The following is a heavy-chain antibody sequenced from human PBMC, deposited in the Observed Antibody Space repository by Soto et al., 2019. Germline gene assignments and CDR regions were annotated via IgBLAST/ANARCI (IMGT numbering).Heavy chain of an antibody. CDR3: ASRDTIVREAHYYYGMDV. D-gene: IGHD3-10*01. CDR1: GSTFSSYT. Sequence: QVQLVQSGAEVKKPGSSVKVSCKASGSTFSSYTISWVRQAPGQGLEWMGRIIPILGIANYAQKFQGRVTITADKCTSTAYMELRSLRSEDAAVYYCASRDTIVREAHYYYGMDVWVQGTTVTVSS. CDR2: IIPILGIA. V-gene: IGHV1-69*02. J-gene: IGHJ6*02.